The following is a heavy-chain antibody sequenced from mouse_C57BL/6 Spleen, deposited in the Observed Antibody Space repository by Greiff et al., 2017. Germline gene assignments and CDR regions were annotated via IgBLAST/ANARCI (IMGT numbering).Heavy chain of an antibody. CDR3: ARSGTAMDY. CDR2: INPSTGGT. V-gene: IGHV1-42*01. J-gene: IGHJ4*01. D-gene: IGHD3-1*01. Sequence: EVQLQQSGPELVKPGASVKISCKASGYSFTGYYMNWVKQSPEKSLEWIGEINPSTGGTTYNQKFKAKATLTVDKSSSTAYMQLKSLTSEDSAVYYWARSGTAMDYWGQGTSVTVSS. CDR1: GYSFTGYY.